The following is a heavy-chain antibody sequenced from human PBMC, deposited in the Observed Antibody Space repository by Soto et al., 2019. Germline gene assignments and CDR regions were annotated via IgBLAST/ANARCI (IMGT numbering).Heavy chain of an antibody. Sequence: SETLSRTCSVSDVSISSGNYYLSVMRQHPWKFLGWVGVIYHSGSTQYSASLNSRLSMSEDTSKNQFSLKLSSVTYAATAPYYGATFDPLAARSHHHDYWGQGTMVTVSS. CDR3: ATFDPLAARSHHHDY. V-gene: IGHV4-31*03. D-gene: IGHD6-13*01. J-gene: IGHJ4*01. CDR1: DVSISSGNYY. CDR2: IYHSGST.